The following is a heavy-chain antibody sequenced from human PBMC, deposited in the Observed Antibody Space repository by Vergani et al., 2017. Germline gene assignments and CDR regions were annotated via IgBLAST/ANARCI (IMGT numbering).Heavy chain of an antibody. CDR2: MSPNSGKT. CDR1: GYTFTSYD. CDR3: ARGRVQSCRLSYYYYMGV. D-gene: IGHD2-8*01. Sequence: QVQLVQSGAEVKKPGASVKVSCKASGYTFTSYDINWVRQATGQGLEWMGWMSPNSGKTGYAQKFQGRVTFTRNTSISTAYMEVSSLRSEDTAVYYCARGRVQSCRLSYYYYMGVWGKGTTVTVSS. J-gene: IGHJ6*03. V-gene: IGHV1-8*01.